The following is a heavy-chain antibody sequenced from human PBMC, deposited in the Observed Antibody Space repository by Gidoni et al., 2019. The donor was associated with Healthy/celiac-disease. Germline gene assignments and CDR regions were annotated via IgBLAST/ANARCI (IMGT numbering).Heavy chain of an antibody. J-gene: IGHJ4*02. CDR2: IIPIFGTA. CDR1: GGTFSSYA. D-gene: IGHD2-15*01. CDR3: ATAKVVVAATPFRQTGLFDY. Sequence: QVQLVQAGAEVKKPGYSVKVSCKASGGTFSSYALSWVRQAPGQGLEWMGGIIPIFGTANYAQKFQGRVTITADESTSTAYMELSSLRSEDTAVYYCATAKVVVAATPFRQTGLFDYWGQGTLVTVSS. V-gene: IGHV1-69*01.